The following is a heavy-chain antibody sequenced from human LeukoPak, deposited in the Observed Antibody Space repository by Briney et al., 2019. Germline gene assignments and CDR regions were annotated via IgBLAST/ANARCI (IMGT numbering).Heavy chain of an antibody. V-gene: IGHV7-4-1*02. D-gene: IGHD1-26*01. J-gene: IGHJ4*02. CDR3: ASGPSYSGSNEYFDS. CDR1: GYTFSSYT. CDR2: INTNTGNP. Sequence: ASVKVSCKASGYTFSSYTMNWVRQAPGQGLEWMGWINTNTGNPTYAQDYTGRFVFSLDTSVSTTYLQISRLKAEDTAVYYCASGPSYSGSNEYFDSGGQGTLVTVSS.